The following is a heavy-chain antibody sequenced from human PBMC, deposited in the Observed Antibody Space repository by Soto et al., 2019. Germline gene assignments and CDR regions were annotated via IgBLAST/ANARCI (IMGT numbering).Heavy chain of an antibody. CDR1: GFTFSSYA. Sequence: PGGSLRLSCAASGFTFSSYAMSWVRQAPGKGLEWVSAISGSGGSTYYADSVKGRFTISRDNSKNTLYLQMNSLRAEDTAVYYCAKAEGKLGLEGYLAYWGQGTLVPGSS. V-gene: IGHV3-23*01. CDR2: ISGSGGST. J-gene: IGHJ4*02. D-gene: IGHD1-26*01. CDR3: AKAEGKLGLEGYLAY.